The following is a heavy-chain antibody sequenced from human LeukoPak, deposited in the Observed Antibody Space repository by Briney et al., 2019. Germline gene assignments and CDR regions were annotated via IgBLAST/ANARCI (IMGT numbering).Heavy chain of an antibody. Sequence: ASVKVSCKASGYTFTSYDINWVRQAPGQGLEWMGGIIPIFGTANYAQKFQGRVTITADESTSTAYMELSSLRSEDTAVYYCARLVVAATHFFDYWGQGTPVTVSS. CDR2: IIPIFGTA. V-gene: IGHV1-69*13. D-gene: IGHD2-15*01. CDR3: ARLVVAATHFFDY. CDR1: GYTFTSYD. J-gene: IGHJ4*02.